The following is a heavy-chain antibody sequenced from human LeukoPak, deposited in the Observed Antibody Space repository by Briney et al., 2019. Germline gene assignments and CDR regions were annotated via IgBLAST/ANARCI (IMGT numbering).Heavy chain of an antibody. J-gene: IGHJ4*02. D-gene: IGHD3-3*01. Sequence: ASVTVSCKASGYTFTGYYMHWVRQAPGQGLEWMGWINPNSGGTNYAQKFQDKVTMTRDTSISTAYMEVSRLRSDDTAVYYCARSREWLNDYWGQGTLVTVSS. CDR2: INPNSGGT. V-gene: IGHV1-2*02. CDR3: ARSREWLNDY. CDR1: GYTFTGYY.